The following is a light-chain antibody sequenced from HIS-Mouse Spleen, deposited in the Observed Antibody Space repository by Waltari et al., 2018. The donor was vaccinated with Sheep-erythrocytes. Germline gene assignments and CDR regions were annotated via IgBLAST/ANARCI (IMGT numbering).Light chain of an antibody. CDR2: DVS. CDR3: CSYVGSYNHV. J-gene: IGLJ1*01. Sequence: QSALTQPRSVSGSPGQSVTISCTGTSSDVGGYNYVSWYQQHPGKAPKLMIYDVSKRPSGVPDRFSGSKSGHTASLTISGLQAEDEADYYCCSYVGSYNHVFATGTKVTVL. V-gene: IGLV2-11*01. CDR1: SSDVGGYNY.